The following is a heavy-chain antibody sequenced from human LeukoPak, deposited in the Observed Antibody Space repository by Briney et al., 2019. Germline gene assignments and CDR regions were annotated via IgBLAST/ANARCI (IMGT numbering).Heavy chain of an antibody. V-gene: IGHV3-49*04. Sequence: GRSLRLSCTASGFTFGDYAMSWVRQAPGKGLEWVGFIRSKAYGGTTEYAASVKGRFTISRDDSKSIAYLQMNSLKTEDTAVYYCTAESANYYDSSAILGGLDYWGQGTLVNVSS. CDR3: TAESANYYDSSAILGGLDY. D-gene: IGHD3-22*01. J-gene: IGHJ4*02. CDR1: GFTFGDYA. CDR2: IRSKAYGGTT.